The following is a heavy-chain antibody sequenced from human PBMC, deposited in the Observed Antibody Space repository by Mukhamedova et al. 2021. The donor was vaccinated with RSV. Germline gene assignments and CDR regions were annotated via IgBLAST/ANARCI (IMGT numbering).Heavy chain of an antibody. Sequence: GGIIPIFGTANYAQKFQGRVTITADESTSTAYMELSSLRSADTAVYYCARYVIARYMDVWGKGTTVTVSS. CDR2: IIPIFGTA. D-gene: IGHD2-21*01. J-gene: IGHJ6*03. CDR3: ARYVIARYMDV. V-gene: IGHV1-69*01.